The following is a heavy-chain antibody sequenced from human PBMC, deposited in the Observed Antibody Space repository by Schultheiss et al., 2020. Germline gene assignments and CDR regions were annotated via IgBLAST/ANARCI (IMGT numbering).Heavy chain of an antibody. CDR3: ARDLSGTKSSDY. V-gene: IGHV1-3*01. D-gene: IGHD1-20*01. J-gene: IGHJ4*02. CDR1: GYNFFFHT. CDR2: MNPGNGNT. Sequence: ASVKVSCKASGYNFFFHTLHWVRQAPGQGLEWMGWMNPGNGNTKVSQNLKGRVTLTRDTSATTAYMELRSLEFEDTAIYYCARDLSGTKSSDYWGQGTLVTVSS.